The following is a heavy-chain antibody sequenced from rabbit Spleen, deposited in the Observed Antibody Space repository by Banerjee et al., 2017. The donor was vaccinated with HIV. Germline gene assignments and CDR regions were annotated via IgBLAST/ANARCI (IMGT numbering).Heavy chain of an antibody. V-gene: IGHV1S45*01. CDR3: AREVLYAAYAGFGDATMYYFDL. CDR2: IYGGDGHSA. J-gene: IGHJ4*01. CDR1: GLSFSSSYY. Sequence: QEQLVESGGALAQPEGSLTLTGTASGLSFSSSYYMCWVRQAQGKGLARIACIYGGDGHSAAYANWTKGRFTISTSTSLNTVTLQLNSLTAADTATYFCAREVLYAAYAGFGDATMYYFDLWGQGTLVTVS. D-gene: IGHD6-1*01.